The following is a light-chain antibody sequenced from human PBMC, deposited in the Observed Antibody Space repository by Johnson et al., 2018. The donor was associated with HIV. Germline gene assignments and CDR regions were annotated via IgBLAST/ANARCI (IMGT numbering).Light chain of an antibody. J-gene: IGLJ1*01. CDR2: DNT. V-gene: IGLV1-51*01. CDR3: GTWDSSLSAYV. CDR1: SSNIGINY. Sequence: QSVLTQPPSVSAAPGQKVTISCSGSSSNIGINYVSWYQQLPGTAPKLLIYDNTKRPSGIPDRFSGSKYGTSATLGITGLQTGDEADYYCGTWDSSLSAYVFGTGTKVTVL.